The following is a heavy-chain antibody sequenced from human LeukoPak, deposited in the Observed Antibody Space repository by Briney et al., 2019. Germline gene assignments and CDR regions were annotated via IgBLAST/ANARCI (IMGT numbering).Heavy chain of an antibody. D-gene: IGHD3-22*01. V-gene: IGHV3-23*01. Sequence: GGYLRLSCAASGFTFSSYAMSWVPQAPGKGLKWGLAISGSGGSTYYEDSVKGRLANSRDNSKNTQYLQMNSLRAEDTAVYYCASWEIVVVSDDAFDIWGQGTMVTVSS. CDR1: GFTFSSYA. CDR2: ISGSGGST. CDR3: ASWEIVVVSDDAFDI. J-gene: IGHJ3*02.